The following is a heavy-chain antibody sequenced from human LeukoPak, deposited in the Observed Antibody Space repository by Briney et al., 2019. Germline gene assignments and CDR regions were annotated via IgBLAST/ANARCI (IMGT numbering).Heavy chain of an antibody. D-gene: IGHD6-6*01. Sequence: GGSLRLSCAASGFTFSSYAMSWVRQAPGKGLEWVSSISSSSSYIYYADSVKGRFTISRDNAKNSLYLQMNSLRAEDTAVYYCARLRIAARQWIANDYWGQGTLVTVSS. CDR2: ISSSSSYI. CDR1: GFTFSSYA. J-gene: IGHJ4*02. V-gene: IGHV3-21*01. CDR3: ARLRIAARQWIANDY.